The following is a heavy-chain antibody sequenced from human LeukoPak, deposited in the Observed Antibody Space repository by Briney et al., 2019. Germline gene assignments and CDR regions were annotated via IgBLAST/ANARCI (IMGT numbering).Heavy chain of an antibody. CDR3: AKNALTGTVGDY. Sequence: GGSLRLSCAASGFTFSSYEMNWVRQAPGKGLEWVSYISSSGSTIYYADSVKGRFTISRDNAKNPLYLQMNSLRAEDTAVYYCAKNALTGTVGDYWGQGTLVTVSS. J-gene: IGHJ4*02. CDR1: GFTFSSYE. D-gene: IGHD1-20*01. V-gene: IGHV3-48*03. CDR2: ISSSGSTI.